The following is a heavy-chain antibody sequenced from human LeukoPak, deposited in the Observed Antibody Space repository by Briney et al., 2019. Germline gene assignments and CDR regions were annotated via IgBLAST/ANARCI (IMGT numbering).Heavy chain of an antibody. CDR2: ISSSSSTI. CDR1: GFTFSSYS. Sequence: GGSLRLSCAASGFTFSSYSMNWVRQAPGKGLEWVSYISSSSSTIYYADSVKGRFTISRDNAKNSLYLQMNSLRAEDTAVYFCAKDPMSVVAGLYFDYWGQGTLVTVSS. J-gene: IGHJ4*02. D-gene: IGHD6-19*01. V-gene: IGHV3-48*01. CDR3: AKDPMSVVAGLYFDY.